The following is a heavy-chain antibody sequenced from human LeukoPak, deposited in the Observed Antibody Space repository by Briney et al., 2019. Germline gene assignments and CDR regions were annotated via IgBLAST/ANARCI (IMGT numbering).Heavy chain of an antibody. Sequence: SETLSLTCTVSGGSISSYYWSWIRQPPGKGLEWIGYIYYSGSTNYNPSLKSRVTISVDTSKNQFSLKLRSVNAADTAVYYCARGCLVGFYGAGSYFDYWCQGTLVTVSS. D-gene: IGHD3-10*01. CDR2: IYYSGST. CDR3: ARGCLVGFYGAGSYFDY. V-gene: IGHV4-59*01. J-gene: IGHJ4*02. CDR1: GGSISSYY.